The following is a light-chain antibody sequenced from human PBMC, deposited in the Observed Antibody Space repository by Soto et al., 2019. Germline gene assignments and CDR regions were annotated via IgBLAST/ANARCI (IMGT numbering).Light chain of an antibody. CDR1: QGVSRSS. Sequence: EIVLTQSPGTLSLSPGEGVSLFCRASQGVSRSSLFWYQQKPGQAPRLLIYGAFNRATGIPDRFSGSGSGTDFTLTISRLEPEDFAVYYCQQYGNTPWTFGQGTKVEMK. CDR2: GAF. J-gene: IGKJ1*01. V-gene: IGKV3-20*01. CDR3: QQYGNTPWT.